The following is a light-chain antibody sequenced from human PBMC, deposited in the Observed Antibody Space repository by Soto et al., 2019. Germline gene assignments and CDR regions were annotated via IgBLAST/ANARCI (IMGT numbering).Light chain of an antibody. V-gene: IGKV1-9*01. Sequence: DIQLTQSPSFLSASVGDKVTITCRASQDIGTYIGWFQQQPGNTPKLLIYATSTLQTGVPSRFSGRGYGTEFTLTISSLQPEDFATYYCQQVDTHPYTFGQGTNLEI. CDR2: ATS. J-gene: IGKJ2*01. CDR1: QDIGTY. CDR3: QQVDTHPYT.